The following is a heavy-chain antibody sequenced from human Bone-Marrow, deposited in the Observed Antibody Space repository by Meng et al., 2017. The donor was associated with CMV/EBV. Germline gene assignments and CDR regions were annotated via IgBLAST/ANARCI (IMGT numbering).Heavy chain of an antibody. CDR3: ARSQKPFDY. V-gene: IGHV4-31*03. J-gene: IGHJ4*02. Sequence: SLNCNVCGDSISSGGYYWSWIRQLPGKGLEWIGYIYYSGSTYYNPSLKSRLTISVDTSKNQFSLKLSSVTAADTAVYYCARSQKPFDYWGQGTLVTVSS. CDR1: GDSISSGGYY. CDR2: IYYSGST.